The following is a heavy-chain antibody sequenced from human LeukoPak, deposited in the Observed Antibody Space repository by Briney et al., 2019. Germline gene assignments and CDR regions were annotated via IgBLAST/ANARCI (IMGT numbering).Heavy chain of an antibody. Sequence: GGSLRLSCAASGFAFSSNWMTWVRQAPGKGLEWVANIKPDGSERYYVESVKGRFTISRDNAKNSVFLQMDSPRAEDTALYYCARDYDWGQGTLVTVSS. CDR1: GFAFSSNW. J-gene: IGHJ4*02. D-gene: IGHD3-16*01. CDR3: ARDYD. CDR2: IKPDGSER. V-gene: IGHV3-7*04.